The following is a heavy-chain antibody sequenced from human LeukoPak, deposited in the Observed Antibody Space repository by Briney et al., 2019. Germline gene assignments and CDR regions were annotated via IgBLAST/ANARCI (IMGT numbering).Heavy chain of an antibody. J-gene: IGHJ4*02. CDR3: ARRWSSNWDWFFDY. D-gene: IGHD6-13*01. Sequence: PSETLSLTCTVSGGSIRSYYWSWIRQSPGKGLEWIGYIYYSGSTNYNPSLKSRVTMSVDTSKNHFSLRLSSVTAADTAVYYCARRWSSNWDWFFDYWGQGTLVTVSS. CDR2: IYYSGST. V-gene: IGHV4-59*08. CDR1: GGSIRSYY.